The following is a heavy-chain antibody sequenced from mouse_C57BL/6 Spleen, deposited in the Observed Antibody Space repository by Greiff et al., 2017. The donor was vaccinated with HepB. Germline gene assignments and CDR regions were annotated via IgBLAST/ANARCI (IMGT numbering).Heavy chain of an antibody. CDR2: IYPGSGST. J-gene: IGHJ1*03. D-gene: IGHD1-1*01. CDR1: GYTFTSYW. V-gene: IGHV1-55*01. CDR3: AREGIYYGSSYGYFDV. Sequence: VKLQQPGAELVKPGASVKMSCKASGYTFTSYWITWVKQRPGQGLEWIGDIYPGSGSTNYNEKFKSKATLTVDTSSSTAYMQLSSLTSEDSAVYYCAREGIYYGSSYGYFDVWGTGTTVTVSS.